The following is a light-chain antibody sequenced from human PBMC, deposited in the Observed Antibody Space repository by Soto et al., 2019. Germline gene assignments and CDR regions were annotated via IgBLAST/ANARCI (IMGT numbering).Light chain of an antibody. Sequence: EIVMTQSPATLSVSPGERATLSCRASQSVSTNLAWYQQKPCQAPRLFIYGASTRATGVPARFSGSGSGTEFTLTISSLQSEDFAVYSCQQYNDWPITFGQGTRLEIK. CDR2: GAS. CDR1: QSVSTN. V-gene: IGKV3-15*01. CDR3: QQYNDWPIT. J-gene: IGKJ5*01.